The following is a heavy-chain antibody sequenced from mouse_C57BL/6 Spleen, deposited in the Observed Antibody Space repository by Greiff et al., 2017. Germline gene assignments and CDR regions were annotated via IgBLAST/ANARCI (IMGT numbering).Heavy chain of an antibody. CDR3: ARRWGNYFDY. CDR1: GYTFTSYW. J-gene: IGHJ2*01. V-gene: IGHV1-50*01. CDR2: IDPSDSYT. D-gene: IGHD2-3*01. Sequence: QVQLQQPGAELVKPGASVKLSCKASGYTFTSYWMQWVKQRPGQGLEWIGEIDPSDSYTNYNQKFKGKATLTVDTSSSTAYMQLSSLTSEDSAVYYCARRWGNYFDYWGQGTTLTVSS.